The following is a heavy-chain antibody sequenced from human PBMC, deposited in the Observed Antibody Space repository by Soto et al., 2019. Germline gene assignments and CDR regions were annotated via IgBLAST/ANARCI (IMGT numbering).Heavy chain of an antibody. Sequence: GESLKISCKGYGYSFTSYWINWVRQMPGKGLEWMGKIDPSDSYTNYSPSIEGHVPFSADKSISTAYLQWSSLKASDTAMYYWAGGTYTGIAADQNWFDPWGQGTLVTVSS. CDR1: GYSFTSYW. V-gene: IGHV5-10-1*01. D-gene: IGHD6-13*01. CDR2: IDPSDSYT. CDR3: AGGTYTGIAADQNWFDP. J-gene: IGHJ5*02.